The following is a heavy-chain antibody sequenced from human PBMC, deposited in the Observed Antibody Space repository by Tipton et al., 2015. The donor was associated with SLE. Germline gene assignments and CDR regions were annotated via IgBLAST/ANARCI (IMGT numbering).Heavy chain of an antibody. CDR2: IYYSGST. V-gene: IGHV4-31*03. CDR3: ARGSRDYIYYYYYMDV. D-gene: IGHD4-11*01. J-gene: IGHJ6*03. Sequence: TLSLTCNISGASISGGAYYWSWIRQHPGKGLEWIGYIYYSGSTFYNPSLKSRLTLSLDTSEKQFSLKLSSVTAADTAVYYCARGSRDYIYYYYYMDVWGKGTTVTVSS. CDR1: GASISGGAYY.